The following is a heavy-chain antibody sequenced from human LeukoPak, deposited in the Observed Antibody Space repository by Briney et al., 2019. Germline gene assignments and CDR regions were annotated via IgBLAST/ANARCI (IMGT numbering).Heavy chain of an antibody. CDR3: ARGNIVVVPAAILDDGFDY. CDR2: IYYSGST. D-gene: IGHD2-2*02. J-gene: IGHJ4*02. V-gene: IGHV4-59*12. Sequence: SETLSLTCTVSGGSISNYYWSWIRQPPGKGLEWIGYIYYSGSTYYNPSLKSRVTISVDTSKNQFSLKLSSVTAADTAVYYCARGNIVVVPAAILDDGFDYWGQGTLVTVSS. CDR1: GGSISNYY.